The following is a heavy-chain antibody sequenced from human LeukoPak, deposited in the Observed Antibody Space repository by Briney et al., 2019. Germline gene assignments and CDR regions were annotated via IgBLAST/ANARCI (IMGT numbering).Heavy chain of an antibody. CDR1: GFTFSSYA. J-gene: IGHJ4*02. V-gene: IGHV3-23*01. CDR3: ARGSSASYYNSRFDY. D-gene: IGHD3-10*01. Sequence: PGGSLRLSCVASGFTFSSYAVSWVRQAPGKGLEGVSAISGSGGSAYYADSVKGRFTFSRDNSKNTLYLQMSGLRVEDTAVYYCARGSSASYYNSRFDYWGQGTPVTVSS. CDR2: ISGSGGSA.